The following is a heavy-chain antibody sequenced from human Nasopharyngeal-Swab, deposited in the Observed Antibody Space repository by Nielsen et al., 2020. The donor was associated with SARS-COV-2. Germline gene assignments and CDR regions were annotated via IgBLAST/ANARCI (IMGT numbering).Heavy chain of an antibody. CDR2: ISGSGGST. Sequence: ETLSLTCAASGFTFSSYAMSWVRQAPGKGLEWVSAISGSGGSTYYADSVKGRFTISRDNSKNTLYLQMNSLRAEDTAVYYCAKDWSGTDAGGWFDPWGQGTLVTVSS. J-gene: IGHJ5*02. V-gene: IGHV3-23*01. CDR3: AKDWSGTDAGGWFDP. D-gene: IGHD1-1*01. CDR1: GFTFSSYA.